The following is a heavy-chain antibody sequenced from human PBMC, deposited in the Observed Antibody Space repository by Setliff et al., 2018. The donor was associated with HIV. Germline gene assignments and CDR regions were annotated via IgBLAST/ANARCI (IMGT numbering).Heavy chain of an antibody. D-gene: IGHD2-21*02. CDR2: IYYSGST. CDR3: ARALRRVTGSEWFDP. V-gene: IGHV4-59*06. CDR1: GGSIRSH. Sequence: SETLSLTCSVSGGSIRSHWSWIRQPPGKGLEWIGYIYYSGSTYYNPSLKSRVTISVDTSKNQFSLKLSSVTAADTAVYYCARALRRVTGSEWFDPWGQGTLVTVSS. J-gene: IGHJ5*02.